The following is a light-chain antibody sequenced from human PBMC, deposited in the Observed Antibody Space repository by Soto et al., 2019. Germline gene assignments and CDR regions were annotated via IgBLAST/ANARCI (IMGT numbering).Light chain of an antibody. J-gene: IGLJ3*02. CDR2: EVN. Sequence: QSALTQPASVSGSPGQSITISCTGSSSDVGGYNFVSWFQQHPGKAPKLIIYEVNNRPSGVSNRFSGSKSGNTASLTISGLQAEDEADYYCSSYTSSSIVFGGGTKVTVL. CDR3: SSYTSSSIV. V-gene: IGLV2-14*01. CDR1: SSDVGGYNF.